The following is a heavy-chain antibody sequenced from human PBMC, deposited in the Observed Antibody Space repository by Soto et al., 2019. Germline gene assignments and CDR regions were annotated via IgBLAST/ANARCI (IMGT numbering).Heavy chain of an antibody. D-gene: IGHD3-10*01. Sequence: QVQLQESGSGLVKPSETLSLTCTVSGGSISSTNYFWGWIRQPPGKGLEWIGSFYYSGNTDYNPSLKSRATISVDTSKNQFSLKLSSVTAADTAVYYCARLTYYYGSGSYPWFDPWGQGTLVTVSS. CDR2: FYYSGNT. V-gene: IGHV4-39*01. J-gene: IGHJ5*02. CDR3: ARLTYYYGSGSYPWFDP. CDR1: GGSISSTNYF.